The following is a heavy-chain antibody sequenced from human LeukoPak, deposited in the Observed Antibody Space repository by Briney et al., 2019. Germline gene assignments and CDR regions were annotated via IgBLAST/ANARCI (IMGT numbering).Heavy chain of an antibody. CDR2: IYPGDSDT. Sequence: GESLNISCKGSGYSFTSYWIGRVRQMPGKGLEWMGIIYPGDSDTRYSPSFQGQVTISADKSISTAYLQWSSLKASDTAMYYCARQDDFWSGYLDYWGQGTLVTVSS. CDR1: GYSFTSYW. D-gene: IGHD3-3*01. CDR3: ARQDDFWSGYLDY. V-gene: IGHV5-51*01. J-gene: IGHJ4*02.